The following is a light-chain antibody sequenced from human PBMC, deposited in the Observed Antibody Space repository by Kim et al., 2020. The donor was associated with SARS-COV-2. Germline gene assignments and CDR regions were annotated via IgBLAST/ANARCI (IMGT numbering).Light chain of an antibody. CDR3: QTWGTGPV. CDR2: LNSDGSH. J-gene: IGLJ3*02. Sequence: GASVQLTCTLSSGHSSYAIAWHQQQPEKGPRYLMKLNSDGSHSKGDGIPDRFSGSSSGAERYLTISSLQSEDEADYYCQTWGTGPVFGGGTKLTVL. CDR1: SGHSSYA. V-gene: IGLV4-69*01.